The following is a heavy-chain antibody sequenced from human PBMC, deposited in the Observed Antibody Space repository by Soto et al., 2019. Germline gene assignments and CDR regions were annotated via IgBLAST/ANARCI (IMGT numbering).Heavy chain of an antibody. CDR2: ISWNSGSI. V-gene: IGHV3-9*01. Sequence: GGSLRLSCAASGFTFDDYAMHWVRQAPGKGLEWVSGISWNSGSIGYADSVKGRFTISRDNSKNSLYLQMNSLRAEDTAVYYCAKGAITSFLEWIPHKWFDPRGQGTLVTGSS. CDR1: GFTFDDYA. J-gene: IGHJ5*02. D-gene: IGHD3-3*01. CDR3: AKGAITSFLEWIPHKWFDP.